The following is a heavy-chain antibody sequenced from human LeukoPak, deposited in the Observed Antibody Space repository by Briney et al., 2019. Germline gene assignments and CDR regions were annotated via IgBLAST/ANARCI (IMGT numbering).Heavy chain of an antibody. J-gene: IGHJ4*02. CDR2: IGGRGGST. D-gene: IGHD3-3*01. V-gene: IGHV3-23*01. CDR1: GFTFSSHA. CDR3: ARDPGVVAFHYFDF. Sequence: PGGSLRLSCAASGFTFSSHAMAWVRQAPGKGLEWVSAIGGRGGSTYYADSVKGRFTISRDNSKNTVYLQMNSLRAKDTAVYYCARDPGVVAFHYFDFWGQGTLVTVSS.